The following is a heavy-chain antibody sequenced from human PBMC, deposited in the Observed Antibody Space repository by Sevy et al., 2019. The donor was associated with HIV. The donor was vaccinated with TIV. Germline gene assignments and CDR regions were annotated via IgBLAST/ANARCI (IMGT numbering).Heavy chain of an antibody. CDR3: ANLGGNYGDYDDY. J-gene: IGHJ4*02. V-gene: IGHV3-43*01. Sequence: GGSLRLSCAASGFTFDDYTMHWVRQPPGKGLEWVSLISWDGGSTYYADSVKGRFTISRDNGKNSLFLQMNSLRSEDTAFYYCANLGGNYGDYDDYWGRGTLVTVSS. CDR1: GFTFDDYT. D-gene: IGHD4-17*01. CDR2: ISWDGGST.